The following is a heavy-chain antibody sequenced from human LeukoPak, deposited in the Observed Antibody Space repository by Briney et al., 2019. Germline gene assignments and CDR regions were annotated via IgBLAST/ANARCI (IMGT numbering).Heavy chain of an antibody. D-gene: IGHD6-13*01. V-gene: IGHV3-64*01. CDR2: ISGNGHST. CDR1: GFIFSNYA. CDR3: ARGARAATGLDY. Sequence: PGGSLRLSCAASGFIFSNYAIHWVRQAPGKGLEFVSSISGNGHSTYYANPVKGRFTISRDNSKNTLYLQMGSLRAEDMAVYYCARGARAATGLDYWGQGTLVTVSS. J-gene: IGHJ4*02.